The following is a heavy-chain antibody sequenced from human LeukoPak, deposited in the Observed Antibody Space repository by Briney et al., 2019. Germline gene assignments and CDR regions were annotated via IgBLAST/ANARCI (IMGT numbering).Heavy chain of an antibody. V-gene: IGHV3-23*01. CDR1: GFTFNTYG. CDR3: AKRNTGSHSDFFDF. D-gene: IGHD1-26*01. Sequence: GGSLRLSCAASGFTFNTYGMHWVRQAPGKGLEWVSSISHNGANTYYADSVKGRFTISRDNSKSTVYLQMHSLRAEDTALYYCAKRNTGSHSDFFDFWGQGTRVTVSS. CDR2: ISHNGANT. J-gene: IGHJ4*02.